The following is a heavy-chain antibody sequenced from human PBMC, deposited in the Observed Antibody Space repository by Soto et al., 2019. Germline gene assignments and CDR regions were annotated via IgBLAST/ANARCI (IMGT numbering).Heavy chain of an antibody. CDR2: IKQDGSEK. V-gene: IGHV3-7*01. D-gene: IGHD1-7*01. CDR3: ARDSGITGTTADFDY. CDR1: GFTFSSYW. Sequence: VQLVESGGGLVQPGGSLTLSCAASGFTFSSYWMSWVRQAPGKGLEWVANIKQDGSEKYYVGSVTGRFTISRDNAKNSLFLQMNSLTAEDTAVYYCARDSGITGTTADFDYWGQGTLVTVSS. J-gene: IGHJ4*02.